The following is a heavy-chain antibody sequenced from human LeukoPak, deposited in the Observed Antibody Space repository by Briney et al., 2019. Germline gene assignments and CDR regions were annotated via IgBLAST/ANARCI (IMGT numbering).Heavy chain of an antibody. J-gene: IGHJ4*02. D-gene: IGHD3-10*01. CDR2: INHSGST. V-gene: IGHV4-34*01. Sequence: GSLRLSCAASGFTFSSYSMNWVRQPPGKGLEWIGEINHSGSTNYNPSLKSRVTISVDTSKNQFSLKLSSVTAADTAVYYCARSRMVRGVTFDYWGQGTLVTVSS. CDR1: GFTFSSYS. CDR3: ARSRMVRGVTFDY.